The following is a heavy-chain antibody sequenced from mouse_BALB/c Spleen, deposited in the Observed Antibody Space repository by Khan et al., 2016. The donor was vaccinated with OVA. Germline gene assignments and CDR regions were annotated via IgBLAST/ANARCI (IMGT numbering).Heavy chain of an antibody. CDR3: ARSGYFAWFTY. V-gene: IGHV14-1*02. Sequence: VRLQQSGAELVRPGALVKLPCKPSGFNIKDYYIHWVKQRPEQGLEWIGWIDPENGDPIYDPRFQGKAIITADTSSNTAYLQLSSLASEDTAVYYCARSGYFAWFTYWGQGTLVTVS. CDR1: GFNIKDYY. J-gene: IGHJ3*01. CDR2: IDPENGDP. D-gene: IGHD1-1*01.